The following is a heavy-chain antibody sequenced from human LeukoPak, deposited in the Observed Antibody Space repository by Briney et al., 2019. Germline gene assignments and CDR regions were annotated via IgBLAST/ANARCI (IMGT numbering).Heavy chain of an antibody. Sequence: GGSLRLSCAASGFTFSSYGMHWVRQAPGKGLEWVAVISYDGSNKYYADSVKGRFTISGDNSKNTLYLQMNSLRAEDTAVYYCAKLPPMTTVTTSFDYWGQGTLVTVSS. CDR3: AKLPPMTTVTTSFDY. J-gene: IGHJ4*02. CDR2: ISYDGSNK. CDR1: GFTFSSYG. V-gene: IGHV3-30*18. D-gene: IGHD4-17*01.